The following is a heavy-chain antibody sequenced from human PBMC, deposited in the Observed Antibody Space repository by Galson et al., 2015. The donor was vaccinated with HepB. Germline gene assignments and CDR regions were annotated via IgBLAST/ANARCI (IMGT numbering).Heavy chain of an antibody. V-gene: IGHV3-23*01. CDR3: ARDLRHDYSYHDY. J-gene: IGHJ4*02. Sequence: SLRLSCAASGFTLTDYAMTWVRQAPGKGLEWVSTITARTGTPYYADPVKGRFTISRDGSKNTLYIQMNSLRAEDTATYYCARDLRHDYSYHDYWGRGTLVTVSS. CDR1: GFTLTDYA. CDR2: ITARTGTP. D-gene: IGHD4/OR15-4a*01.